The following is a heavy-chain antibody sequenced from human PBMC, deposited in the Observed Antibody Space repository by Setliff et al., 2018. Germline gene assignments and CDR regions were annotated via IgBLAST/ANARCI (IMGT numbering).Heavy chain of an antibody. Sequence: SETLSLTCTVSGYSISSGYYWGWIRQPPGKGLEWIGNMYHSGSVYYNPSLKSRVTISVDTSKNQFSLKLSSVTAADTAIYYCARVRNTQNGFFDYWSQGTLVTVSS. CDR2: MYHSGSV. CDR3: ARVRNTQNGFFDY. J-gene: IGHJ4*02. V-gene: IGHV4-38-2*02. CDR1: GYSISSGYY. D-gene: IGHD1-1*01.